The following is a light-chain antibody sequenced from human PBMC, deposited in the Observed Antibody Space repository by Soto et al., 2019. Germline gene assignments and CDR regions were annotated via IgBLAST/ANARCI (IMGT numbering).Light chain of an antibody. Sequence: QSVLTQPPSASGTHGQRVTISCSGSRSNIGSNPVQWYLQLPGTAPKLLIYRNNERPSGVPDRFSGSKSGTSASLAISGLQSEDEADYHCATWDDGMYGPVFGGGTNLTVL. CDR2: RNN. V-gene: IGLV1-44*01. J-gene: IGLJ3*02. CDR1: RSNIGSNP. CDR3: ATWDDGMYGPV.